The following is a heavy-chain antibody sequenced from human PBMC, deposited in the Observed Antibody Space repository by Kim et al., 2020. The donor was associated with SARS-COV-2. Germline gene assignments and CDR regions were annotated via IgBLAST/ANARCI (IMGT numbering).Heavy chain of an antibody. D-gene: IGHD2-15*01. CDR2: II. CDR3: VSDVAYAFDI. J-gene: IGHJ3*02. V-gene: IGHV3-48*02. Sequence: IIDYADSVQGRFTITRDNAKNSLYLQMNSLRDEDTAVYYCVSDVAYAFDIWGQGTMVTVSS.